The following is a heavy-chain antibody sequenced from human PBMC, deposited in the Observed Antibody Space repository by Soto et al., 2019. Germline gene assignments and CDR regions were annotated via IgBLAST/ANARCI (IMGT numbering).Heavy chain of an antibody. V-gene: IGHV4-59*08. CDR3: ARHYCSGGSCRSYFDY. J-gene: IGHJ4*02. CDR1: GGSISSYY. CDR2: IYYSGST. D-gene: IGHD2-15*01. Sequence: ASETLSLTCTVSGGSISSYYWSWIRQPPGKGLERIGYIYYSGSTNYNPSLKSRVTISVDTSKNQFSLKLSSVTAADTAVYYCARHYCSGGSCRSYFDYWGQGTLVTVSS.